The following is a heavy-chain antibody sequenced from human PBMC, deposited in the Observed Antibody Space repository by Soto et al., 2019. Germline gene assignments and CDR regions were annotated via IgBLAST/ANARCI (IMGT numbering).Heavy chain of an antibody. V-gene: IGHV1-2*02. CDR3: VRITIFGVVTASYGMDV. J-gene: IGHJ6*02. CDR2: INPNSGGT. Sequence: ASVKVSCKASGYTFTGYYMHWVRQAPGQGLEWMGWINPNSGGTNYAQKFQGRVTMTRDTSISTAYMELSRLRSDDTAVYYCVRITIFGVVTASYGMDVWGQGTTVTVSS. CDR1: GYTFTGYY. D-gene: IGHD3-3*01.